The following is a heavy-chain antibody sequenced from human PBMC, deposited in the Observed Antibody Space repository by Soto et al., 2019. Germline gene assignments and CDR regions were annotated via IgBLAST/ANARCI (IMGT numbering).Heavy chain of an antibody. V-gene: IGHV3-9*01. CDR3: EKAHRSQRGSYYFDF. CDR2: ISWNSGSI. D-gene: IGHD1-26*01. Sequence: AACRFRLEDESMDLFRQAPRKGLEWVSGISWNSGSIGYADSVKGRFTISRDNAKNSLYLQMNSLRAEDTALYYCEKAHRSQRGSYYFDFWGQGTLVTVSS. J-gene: IGHJ4*02. CDR1: RFRLEDES.